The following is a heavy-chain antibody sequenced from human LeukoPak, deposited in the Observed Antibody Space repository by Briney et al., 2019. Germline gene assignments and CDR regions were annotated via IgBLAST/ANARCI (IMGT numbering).Heavy chain of an antibody. CDR1: GGTFSSYA. J-gene: IGHJ6*02. CDR2: IIPIFGTA. CDR3: ATSVRYCSRTSCYYYYGMDV. V-gene: IGHV1-69*01. D-gene: IGHD2-2*01. Sequence: ASVKVSCTASGGTFSSYAISWVRQAPGQGLEWMGGIIPIFGTANYAQKFQGRVTITADESTSTAYMELSSLRSEDTAVYYCATSVRYCSRTSCYYYYGMDVWGQETTVTVSS.